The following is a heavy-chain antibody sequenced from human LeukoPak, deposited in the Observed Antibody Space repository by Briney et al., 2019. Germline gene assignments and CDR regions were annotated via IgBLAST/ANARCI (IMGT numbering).Heavy chain of an antibody. V-gene: IGHV4-38-2*02. D-gene: IGHD1-14*01. Sequence: SETLSLTCAVSGYSISSGYYWGWIRQPPGKGLEWIGSIYHSGNTYYNLSLKSRVTTSVDTSKNEFSLKVSSVTAADTAVYYCARDRASGRAFDIWGQGTMVTVSS. CDR1: GYSISSGYY. CDR3: ARDRASGRAFDI. CDR2: IYHSGNT. J-gene: IGHJ3*02.